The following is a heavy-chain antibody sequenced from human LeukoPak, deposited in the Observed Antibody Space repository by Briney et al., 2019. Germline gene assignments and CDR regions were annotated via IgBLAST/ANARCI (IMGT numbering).Heavy chain of an antibody. V-gene: IGHV3-21*01. J-gene: IGHJ4*02. Sequence: GGSLRLSCAASGFPLKNYAMNWVRQAPGKGLEGVSSIGSSSSYIYYADSVKGRFTVSRDNAKNSLYLQMNSLRAEDTAVYYCARDRGEEVAAAGNFDYWGQGTLVTVSS. CDR2: IGSSSSYI. CDR1: GFPLKNYA. CDR3: ARDRGEEVAAAGNFDY. D-gene: IGHD6-13*01.